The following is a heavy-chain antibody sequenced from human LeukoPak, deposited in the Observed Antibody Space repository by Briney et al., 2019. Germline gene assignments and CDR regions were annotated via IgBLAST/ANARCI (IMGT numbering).Heavy chain of an antibody. CDR2: IYYSGST. J-gene: IGHJ3*02. D-gene: IGHD2-21*02. CDR1: GGSISSYY. V-gene: IGHV4-59*01. CDR3: ARGFLCGGDCNAFDI. Sequence: SETLSLTCTVSGGSISSYYWSWIRLPPGKGLEWIDYIYYSGSTNYNPSLKTRVTISVDTSKNQFSLNLSSVTAADTAVYYCARGFLCGGDCNAFDIWGQGTKVTVSS.